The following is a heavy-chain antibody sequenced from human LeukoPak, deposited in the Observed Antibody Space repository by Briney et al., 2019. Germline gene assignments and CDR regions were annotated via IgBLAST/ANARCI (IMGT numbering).Heavy chain of an antibody. J-gene: IGHJ4*02. CDR3: ARDGWATFDY. CDR1: GFTFSSYT. D-gene: IGHD5-12*01. V-gene: IGHV3-21*01. Sequence: GGSLRLSCAASGFTFSSYTMNWVRQAPGKGLEWVSSISSSSTYIYYADSVRGRFTITRDNAKKSLFLQMNSLRAEDTTVYYCARDGWATFDYWGQGTLVTVSS. CDR2: ISSSSTYI.